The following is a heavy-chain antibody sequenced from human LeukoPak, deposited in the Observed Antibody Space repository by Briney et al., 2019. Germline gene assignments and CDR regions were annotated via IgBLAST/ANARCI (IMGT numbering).Heavy chain of an antibody. CDR1: GYSFTTYW. CDR3: ARRKVTAAAGPIDY. CDR2: IYPGDSDT. Sequence: LGESLKISCRGSGYSFTTYWIGWVRQMPGKGLEWMGIIYPGDSDTRYSPSFQGQVTISADKSISTAYLQWSSLKASDTAMYYCARRKVTAAAGPIDYWGQGTLVTVSS. J-gene: IGHJ4*02. V-gene: IGHV5-51*01. D-gene: IGHD6-13*01.